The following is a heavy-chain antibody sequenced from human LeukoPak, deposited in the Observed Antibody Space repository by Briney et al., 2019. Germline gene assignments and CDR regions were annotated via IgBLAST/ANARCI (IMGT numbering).Heavy chain of an antibody. CDR1: GFAFSSYA. D-gene: IGHD1-26*01. CDR3: AKDQSGSYYEAAFDI. V-gene: IGHV3-23*01. CDR2: TSGSGGST. Sequence: TGGSLRLSCAASGFAFSSYAMSWVRQAPGKGLEWVSATSGSGGSTYYADSVKGRFTISRDNSKNTLYLQMLSLRAEDTAIYYCAKDQSGSYYEAAFDIWGQGTMVTVSS. J-gene: IGHJ3*02.